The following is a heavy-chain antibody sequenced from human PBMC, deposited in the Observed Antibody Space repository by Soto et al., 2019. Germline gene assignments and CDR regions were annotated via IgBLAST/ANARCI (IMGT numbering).Heavy chain of an antibody. D-gene: IGHD4-17*01. CDR2: IYTSGST. Sequence: KPSETLSLTCTVSGGSISSYYWSWLRQPAGKGLEWIGRIYTSGSTNYNPSLKSRVTMSVDTSKNQFSLKLSSVTAADTAVYYCARGGGDYDDYYYYYGMDVWGQGTTVTVSS. J-gene: IGHJ6*02. V-gene: IGHV4-4*07. CDR3: ARGGGDYDDYYYYYGMDV. CDR1: GGSISSYY.